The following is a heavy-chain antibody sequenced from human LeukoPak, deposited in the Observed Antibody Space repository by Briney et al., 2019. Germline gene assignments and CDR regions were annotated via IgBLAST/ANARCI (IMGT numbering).Heavy chain of an antibody. J-gene: IGHJ4*02. V-gene: IGHV3-48*04. CDR2: ISSSGSTI. CDR1: GFTFSSYS. CDR3: ARDRGSWLVEGGFDY. Sequence: GGSLRLSCAASGFTFSSYSMNWVRQAPGKGLEWVSYISSSGSTIYYADSVKGRFTISRDNAKNSLYLQMNSLRAEDTAVYYCARDRGSWLVEGGFDYWGQGTLVTVSS. D-gene: IGHD6-19*01.